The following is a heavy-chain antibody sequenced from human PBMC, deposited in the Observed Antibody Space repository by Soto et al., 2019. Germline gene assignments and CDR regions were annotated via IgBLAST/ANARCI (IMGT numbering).Heavy chain of an antibody. D-gene: IGHD6-19*01. V-gene: IGHV3-11*01. J-gene: IGHJ4*02. CDR2: ISSSGSTI. Sequence: GGSVRLSCAASGFTFSDYYMSWIRQAPGKGLERVSYISSSGSTIYYADSVKGRFTISRDNAKNSLYLQMNSLRAEDTAVYYYARQGAVAGTAFFDYWGQGTLVTGSS. CDR3: ARQGAVAGTAFFDY. CDR1: GFTFSDYY.